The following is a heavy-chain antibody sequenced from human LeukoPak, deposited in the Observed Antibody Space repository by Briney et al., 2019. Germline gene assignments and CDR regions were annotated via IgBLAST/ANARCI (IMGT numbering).Heavy chain of an antibody. CDR2: IYHSGST. Sequence: SETLSLTCTVSGYSISSGYYWCWIRQPPGKGLEWIGSIYHSGSTYYDPSLKSRLTISVDTSKNQFSLKLSSVTAADTAVYYCARLNYYYDSSGYYPTYYYYGMDVWGQGTTVTVSS. J-gene: IGHJ6*02. V-gene: IGHV4-38-2*02. D-gene: IGHD3-22*01. CDR3: ARLNYYYDSSGYYPTYYYYGMDV. CDR1: GYSISSGYY.